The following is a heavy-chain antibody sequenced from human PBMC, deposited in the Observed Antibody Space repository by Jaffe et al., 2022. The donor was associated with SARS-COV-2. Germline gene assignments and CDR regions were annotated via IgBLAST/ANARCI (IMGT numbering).Heavy chain of an antibody. CDR2: IYSGGNT. Sequence: EVQLVESGGGLAQPGGSLRLSCAASGFTVRSNYMSWVRQAPGKGLEWVSVIYSGGNTYYADSMKGRFTISRDNYKNTLYLQMNSLRTEDTAVYYCARWGSGLSGGVPFYYYGMDVWGQGTTVTVSS. J-gene: IGHJ6*02. D-gene: IGHD3-16*01. CDR3: ARWGSGLSGGVPFYYYGMDV. CDR1: GFTVRSNY. V-gene: IGHV3-66*02.